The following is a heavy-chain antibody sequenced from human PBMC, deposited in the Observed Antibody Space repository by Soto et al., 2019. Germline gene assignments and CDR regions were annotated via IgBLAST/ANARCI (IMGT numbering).Heavy chain of an antibody. Sequence: GGSLRLSCTASGFTFSRYAMSWVRQAPGKGLEWVSAISGSGGSTYYADSVKGRFTISRDNSKNTLYLQMNSLRAEDTAVYYCAKVLGSWFDPWGQGTLVTVSS. CDR3: AKVLGSWFDP. CDR1: GFTFSRYA. CDR2: ISGSGGST. J-gene: IGHJ5*02. V-gene: IGHV3-23*01.